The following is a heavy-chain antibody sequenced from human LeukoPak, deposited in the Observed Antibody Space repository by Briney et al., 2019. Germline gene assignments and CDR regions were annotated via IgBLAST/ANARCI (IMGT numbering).Heavy chain of an antibody. CDR1: GFTFSNYG. D-gene: IGHD2-15*01. Sequence: GGSLRLSCAASGFTFSNYGMHWVRQAPGKGLEWVAVITYDGGNKYYGDSVKGRLTISRDNSKNTLYLQMSSLRAEDTAVYYCAKDGGRVLDYWGQGTLVTVSS. CDR2: ITYDGGNK. V-gene: IGHV3-30*18. CDR3: AKDGGRVLDY. J-gene: IGHJ4*02.